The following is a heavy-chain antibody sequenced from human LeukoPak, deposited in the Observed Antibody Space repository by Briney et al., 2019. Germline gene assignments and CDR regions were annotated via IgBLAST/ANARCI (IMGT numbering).Heavy chain of an antibody. CDR3: ATAQVNAGY. V-gene: IGHV3-48*01. Sequence: GGSLRLSCAASGINFSIYSMNWVRQAPGKGLEWISYISYNSNTIYYADSVKGRFTISRDNVENSLYLQMSSLRGEDTAVYYCATAQVNAGYWGQGTLVTVSS. J-gene: IGHJ4*02. CDR1: GINFSIYS. D-gene: IGHD2-15*01. CDR2: ISYNSNTI.